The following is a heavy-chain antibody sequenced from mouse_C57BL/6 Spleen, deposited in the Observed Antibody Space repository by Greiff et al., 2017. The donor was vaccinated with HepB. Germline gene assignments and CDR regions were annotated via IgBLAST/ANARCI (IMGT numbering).Heavy chain of an antibody. Sequence: VKLQESGPELVKPGASVKISCKASGYAFSSSRMNWVKQRPGKGLEWIGRIYPGDGDTNYNGKFKGKATLTADKSSSTAYMQLGSLTSEDSAVYFCARPYYSANSYWYFDVWGTGTTVTVSS. J-gene: IGHJ1*03. CDR2: IYPGDGDT. CDR3: ARPYYSANSYWYFDV. V-gene: IGHV1-82*01. CDR1: GYAFSSSR. D-gene: IGHD2-12*01.